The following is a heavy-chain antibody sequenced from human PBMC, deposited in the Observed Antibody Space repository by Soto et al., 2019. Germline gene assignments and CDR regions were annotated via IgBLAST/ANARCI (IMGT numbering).Heavy chain of an antibody. Sequence: GESLKISCKGSGYSFTSYWVGWVRQMPGKGLEWMGIIYPGDSDTRYSPSFQGQVTISADKSISTAYLQWSSLKASDTAMYYCASTGNPGYSSGWYAVYWGQGTLVTVSS. V-gene: IGHV5-51*01. D-gene: IGHD6-19*01. CDR2: IYPGDSDT. CDR3: ASTGNPGYSSGWYAVY. CDR1: GYSFTSYW. J-gene: IGHJ4*02.